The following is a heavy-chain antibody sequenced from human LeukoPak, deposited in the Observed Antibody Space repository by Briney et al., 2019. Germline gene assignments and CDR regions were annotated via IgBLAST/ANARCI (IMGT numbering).Heavy chain of an antibody. CDR2: IIPIFGTA. Sequence: ASVKVSCKASGGTFSSYAISWVRQAPGQGLEWMGGIIPIFGTANYAQKFQGRVTITADESTSTAYMELSSLRSEDTAVHYCARHPSPNDAFDIWGQGTMVTVSS. V-gene: IGHV1-69*01. J-gene: IGHJ3*02. CDR3: ARHPSPNDAFDI. CDR1: GGTFSSYA.